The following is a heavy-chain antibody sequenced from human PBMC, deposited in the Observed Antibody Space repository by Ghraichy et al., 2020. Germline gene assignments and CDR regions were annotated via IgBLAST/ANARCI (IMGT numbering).Heavy chain of an antibody. V-gene: IGHV1-69*04. CDR3: ASHHPPTGNYYYYMDV. J-gene: IGHJ6*03. Sequence: SVKVSCKASGGTFSSYAISWVRQAPGQGLEWMGRIIPSLGIANYAQKFQGRVTYTADKSTSTAYMELSSLRSEDTAVYYCASHHPPTGNYYYYMDVWGKGTTVTVSS. D-gene: IGHD1-1*01. CDR1: GGTFSSYA. CDR2: IIPSLGIA.